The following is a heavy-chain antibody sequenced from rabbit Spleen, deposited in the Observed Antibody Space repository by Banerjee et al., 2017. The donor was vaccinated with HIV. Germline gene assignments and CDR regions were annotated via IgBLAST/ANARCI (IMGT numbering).Heavy chain of an antibody. CDR1: GFSFSSNY. Sequence: QEQLVESGGGLVQPEGSLTLTCTASGFSFSSNYICWVRQAPGKGLEWIACIYVRKDDTYYARWAKGRFTISKTSSTTVTLKMTSLTAADTATYFCARAYNSVGYYSDLWGPGTLVTVS. J-gene: IGHJ6*01. CDR3: ARAYNSVGYYSDL. V-gene: IGHV1S45*01. CDR2: IYVRKDDT. D-gene: IGHD1-1*01.